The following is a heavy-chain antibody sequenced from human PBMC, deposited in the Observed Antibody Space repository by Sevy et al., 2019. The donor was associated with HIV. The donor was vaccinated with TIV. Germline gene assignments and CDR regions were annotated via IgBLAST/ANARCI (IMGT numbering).Heavy chain of an antibody. CDR1: GGSISPYF. D-gene: IGHD3-16*01. J-gene: IGHJ5*02. CDR2: ISSSGIT. CDR3: ARDDLETGGRNWFDL. Sequence: SETLSLTCTVSGGSISPYFWAWIRQPAGKQLEWIGRISSSGITNSNPSLKSRVTMSIDTSKNDFSLKLSSVTAADTDFYYCARDDLETGGRNWFDLWGQGTLVTVSS. V-gene: IGHV4-4*07.